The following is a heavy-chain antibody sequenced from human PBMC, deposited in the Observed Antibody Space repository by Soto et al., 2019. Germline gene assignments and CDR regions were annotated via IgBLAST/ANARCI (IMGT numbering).Heavy chain of an antibody. D-gene: IGHD2-15*01. CDR1: GFTFNTYS. CDR2: ISGNGGTT. J-gene: IGHJ4*02. V-gene: IGHV3-64D*08. Sequence: EVQLVESGGGLVQPGGSLRLSCSASGFTFNTYSMHWVRQAPGKGLEYVSAISGNGGTTYYADSVRGRFTISRDNSKDTLYLQMSSLTTEDTAVYYCVKRWSLGLDLDFWGQGTLVTVSS. CDR3: VKRWSLGLDLDF.